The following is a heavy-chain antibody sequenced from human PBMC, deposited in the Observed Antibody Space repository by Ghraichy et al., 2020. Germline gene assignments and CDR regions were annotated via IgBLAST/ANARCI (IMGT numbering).Heavy chain of an antibody. CDR2: IYYSGST. CDR1: GGSISSYY. V-gene: IGHV4-59*01. CDR3: ARVGKKGDGYKRPDAFDI. Sequence: SETLSLTCTVSGGSISSYYWSWIRQPPGKGLEWIGYIYYSGSTNYNPSLKSRVTISVDTSKNQFSLKLSSVTAADTAVYYCARVGKKGDGYKRPDAFDIWGQGTMVTVSS. D-gene: IGHD5-24*01. J-gene: IGHJ3*02.